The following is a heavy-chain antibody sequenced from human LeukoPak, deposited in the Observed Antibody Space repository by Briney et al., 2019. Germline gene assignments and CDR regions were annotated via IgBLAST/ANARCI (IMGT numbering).Heavy chain of an antibody. Sequence: EASVKVSCKASGYTFTGYYMHWVRQATGQGLEWMGWMNPNGGNTGYAQKFQGRVTMTRNTSISTAYMELSSLRSEDTAVYYCARGLRAIAVRASFDYWGQGTLVTVSS. CDR1: GYTFTGYY. V-gene: IGHV1-8*02. D-gene: IGHD6-19*01. CDR3: ARGLRAIAVRASFDY. CDR2: MNPNGGNT. J-gene: IGHJ4*02.